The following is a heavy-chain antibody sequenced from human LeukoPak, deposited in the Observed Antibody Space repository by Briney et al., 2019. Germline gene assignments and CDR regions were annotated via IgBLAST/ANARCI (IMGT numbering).Heavy chain of an antibody. D-gene: IGHD6-13*01. CDR1: GFTFSSYA. V-gene: IGHV3-30-3*01. CDR2: ISYDGSNK. CDR3: ARDTPGYSSSWYLRDYYYYMDV. Sequence: SGGSLRLSCAASGFTFSSYAMHWVRQAPGKGLEWVAVISYDGSNKYYADSVKGRFTISRDNSKNTLYLQMNSLRAEDTAVYYCARDTPGYSSSWYLRDYYYYMDVWGKGTTDTVSS. J-gene: IGHJ6*03.